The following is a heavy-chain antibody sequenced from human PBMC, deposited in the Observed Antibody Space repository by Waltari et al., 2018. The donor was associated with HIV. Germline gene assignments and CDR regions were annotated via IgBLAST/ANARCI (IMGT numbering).Heavy chain of an antibody. D-gene: IGHD5-18*01. Sequence: EVQLVESGGGLVQPGGSLRLSCAASGFTFSSYRMPWVRQAPGKGLVWVSRINSEGDISSHAASGKGRFTISRDNARNTLYVQMNSLGAEDMAMYYCAKGGTSGYTVGFGRWGQGTLVTVSS. CDR1: GFTFSSYR. CDR3: AKGGTSGYTVGFGR. V-gene: IGHV3-74*01. J-gene: IGHJ1*01. CDR2: INSEGDIS.